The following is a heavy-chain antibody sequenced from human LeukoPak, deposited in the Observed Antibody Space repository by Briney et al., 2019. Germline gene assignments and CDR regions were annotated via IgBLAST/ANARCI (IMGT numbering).Heavy chain of an antibody. D-gene: IGHD2-2*01. J-gene: IGHJ3*02. V-gene: IGHV4-34*01. CDR3: ASSSPPSCSSTSCYFGAFDI. Sequence: SETLSLTCAVYGGSFSGYYWSWIRQPPGKGREWIGEINHSGSTNYNPSLKSRVTISVDTSKNQFSLKLSSVTAADTAVYYCASSSPPSCSSTSCYFGAFDIWGQGTMVTVSS. CDR1: GGSFSGYY. CDR2: INHSGST.